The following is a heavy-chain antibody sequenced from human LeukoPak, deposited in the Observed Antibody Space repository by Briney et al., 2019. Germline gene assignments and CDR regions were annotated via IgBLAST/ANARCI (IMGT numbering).Heavy chain of an antibody. J-gene: IGHJ4*02. CDR2: IYSTGST. V-gene: IGHV4-4*07. D-gene: IGHD6-19*01. Sequence: SETLSLTCTVSGGSISSYYWSWIRQPAGKGLEWIGRIYSTGSTKYSPSLESRLTMSLDTSKDQFSLKLTSVTAAATAVYYCARGVVVAGLRYYFDSWGQGSLVSVSS. CDR1: GGSISSYY. CDR3: ARGVVVAGLRYYFDS.